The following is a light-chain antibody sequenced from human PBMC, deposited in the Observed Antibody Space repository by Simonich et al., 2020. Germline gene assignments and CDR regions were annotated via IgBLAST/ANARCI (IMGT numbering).Light chain of an antibody. CDR2: WAT. J-gene: IGKJ1*01. V-gene: IGKV4-1*01. CDR1: QSVFYSSNNKNY. Sequence: DIVMTQSPDSLAVSLGERATINCTSSQSVFYSSNNKNYLAWYQQKPGQPPKLLIYWATNRETGVPDRFSGSGSGTDFTLTISSLQAEDVAVYYCQQYYSTPPWTFGQGTKVEIK. CDR3: QQYYSTPPWT.